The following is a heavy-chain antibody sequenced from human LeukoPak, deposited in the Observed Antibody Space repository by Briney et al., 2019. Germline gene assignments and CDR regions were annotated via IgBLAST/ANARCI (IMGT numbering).Heavy chain of an antibody. CDR1: GYTFTSYY. CDR3: ARLVGATTHEAFDI. V-gene: IGHV1-46*01. CDR2: INPSGGST. J-gene: IGHJ3*02. Sequence: ASVKVSCKASGYTFTSYYMHWVRQAPAQGLEWMGIINPSGGSTSYAQKFQGRVTMTRNTSISTAYMELSSLRSEDTAVYYCARLVGATTHEAFDIWGQGTMVTVSS. D-gene: IGHD1-26*01.